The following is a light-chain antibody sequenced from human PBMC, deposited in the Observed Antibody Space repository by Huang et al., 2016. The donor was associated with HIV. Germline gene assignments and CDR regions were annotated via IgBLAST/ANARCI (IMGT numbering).Light chain of an antibody. CDR3: QQYHSLPLT. V-gene: IGKV1-33*01. Sequence: DIQMTHSPSSWSASVGDRVTITCQASQYIKNYVNWYQQKPGKAPKLLIYDASNLEAGVPSRFSGSGSGTDFTFTISRLQPEDMATYCCQQYHSLPLTFGGGTKVEIK. J-gene: IGKJ4*01. CDR2: DAS. CDR1: QYIKNY.